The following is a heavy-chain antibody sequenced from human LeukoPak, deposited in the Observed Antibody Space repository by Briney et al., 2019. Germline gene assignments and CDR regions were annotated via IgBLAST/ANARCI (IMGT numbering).Heavy chain of an antibody. CDR3: AREWYGGNSNAFDI. D-gene: IGHD4-23*01. CDR2: INHSGST. Sequence: KPSETLSLTCAVYGGSFSGYYWSWIRQPPGKGLEWIGEINHSGSTNYNPSLKSRVTISVDTSKNQFSLKLSSVTAADTAVYYCAREWYGGNSNAFDIWGQGTMITVSS. CDR1: GGSFSGYY. J-gene: IGHJ3*02. V-gene: IGHV4-34*01.